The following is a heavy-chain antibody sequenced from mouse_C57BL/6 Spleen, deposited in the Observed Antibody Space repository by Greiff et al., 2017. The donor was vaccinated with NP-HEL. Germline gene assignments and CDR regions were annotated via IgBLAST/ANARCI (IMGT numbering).Heavy chain of an antibody. V-gene: IGHV1-53*01. D-gene: IGHD1-1*01. CDR1: GYTFTSYW. CDR3: ARFTTVVATSKYFDV. Sequence: QVQLQQPGTELVKPGASVKLSCKASGYTFTSYWMHWVKQRPGQGLEWIGNINPSNGGTNYNEKFKSKATLTVDKSSSTAYMQLSSLTSEDSAVYYCARFTTVVATSKYFDVWGTGTTVTVSS. J-gene: IGHJ1*03. CDR2: INPSNGGT.